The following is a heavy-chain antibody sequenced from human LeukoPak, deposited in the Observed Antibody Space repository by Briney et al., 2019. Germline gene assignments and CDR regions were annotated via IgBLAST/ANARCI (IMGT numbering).Heavy chain of an antibody. CDR1: GITFRSYA. D-gene: IGHD6-19*01. J-gene: IGHJ4*02. CDR3: AKDDIAVAGYFAS. Sequence: GESLRLSCAVSGITFRSYAMRWVRQAPGKGLEWVSGISGSGDIIYYADSIKGRFTVSRDNSKNTLHLQMNSLRAEDTALYYCAKDDIAVAGYFASWGQGALVTVSS. CDR2: ISGSGDII. V-gene: IGHV3-23*01.